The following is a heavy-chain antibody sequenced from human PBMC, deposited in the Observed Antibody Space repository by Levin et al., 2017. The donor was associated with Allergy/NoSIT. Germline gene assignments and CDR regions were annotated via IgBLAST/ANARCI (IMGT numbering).Heavy chain of an antibody. J-gene: IGHJ4*02. Sequence: GESLKISCAGSGFTFTNYVMQWVRQAPGKGLEWVSSISESGGDIYYADSVKGRFTISRDNSKGTLYLQMSSLRAEDTAIYYCAIEEGPYGYWGQGTLVTVSS. V-gene: IGHV3-23*01. CDR2: ISESGGDI. D-gene: IGHD4-17*01. CDR1: GFTFTNYV. CDR3: AIEEGPYGY.